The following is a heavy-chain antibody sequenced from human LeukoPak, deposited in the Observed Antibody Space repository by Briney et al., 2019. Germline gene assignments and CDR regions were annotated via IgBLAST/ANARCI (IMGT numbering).Heavy chain of an antibody. CDR1: GGSISSDY. J-gene: IGHJ4*02. D-gene: IGHD5-12*01. Sequence: SETLSLTCTVSGGSISSDYWSWIRQPPGKGLEWIGYMYYSGSTNYNPSLKSRVTISVDTSKNQFSLKLSSVSAADTAVYYCARMVATRYFDYWGQGTLVIVSS. V-gene: IGHV4-59*01. CDR3: ARMVATRYFDY. CDR2: MYYSGST.